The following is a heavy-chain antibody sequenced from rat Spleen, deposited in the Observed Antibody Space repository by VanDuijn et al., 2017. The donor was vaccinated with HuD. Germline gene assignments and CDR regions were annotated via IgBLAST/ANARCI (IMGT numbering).Heavy chain of an antibody. J-gene: IGHJ2*01. CDR2: ISVSGGST. D-gene: IGHD4-3*01. CDR1: GFTFSNFG. CDR3: TREGNSGYDY. V-gene: IGHV5-19*01. Sequence: EVQLVESGGGLVQPGRSLKLSCAASGFTFSNFGMHWIRQAPTKGLEWVASISVSGGSTYYRDSVKGRFTISRDNAQNTLYLQMNSLRSEDTATYYCTREGNSGYDYWGQGVMVTVSS.